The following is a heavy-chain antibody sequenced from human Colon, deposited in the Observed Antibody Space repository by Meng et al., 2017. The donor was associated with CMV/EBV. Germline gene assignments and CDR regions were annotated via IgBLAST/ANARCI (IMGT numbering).Heavy chain of an antibody. J-gene: IGHJ4*02. CDR3: SRSPRGNGASF. D-gene: IGHD2-8*01. Sequence: GGSLSLSCAVSGFTLNDYTMNWVRQAPGKGLEWVSSISGSSDYTHYTDLVKGRFTISRDNAQRSVYLQMDSLRVEDTAVYYCSRSPRGNGASFWGQGTLVTVSS. CDR2: ISGSSDYT. V-gene: IGHV3-21*01. CDR1: GFTLNDYT.